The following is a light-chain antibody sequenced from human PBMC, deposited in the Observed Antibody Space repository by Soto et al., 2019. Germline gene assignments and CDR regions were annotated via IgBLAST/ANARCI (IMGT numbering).Light chain of an antibody. J-gene: IGKJ4*01. V-gene: IGKV3-15*01. Sequence: ELVMTQSPATLSVSPGERATLSCRASQSVRSNLAWYQQKPGQAPRLLIYGASTRATGIPARFSGSGSGTEFTLTISSLQSEYFAVYYCQEYNDWPPLTFGGGTKVEIK. CDR3: QEYNDWPPLT. CDR2: GAS. CDR1: QSVRSN.